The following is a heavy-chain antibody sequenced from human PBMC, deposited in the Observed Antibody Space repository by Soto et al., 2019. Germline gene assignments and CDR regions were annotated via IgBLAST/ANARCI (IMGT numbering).Heavy chain of an antibody. CDR3: LGGVARTGHYYGFDV. V-gene: IGHV1-2*02. CDR1: GYVFTSYY. CDR2: INPNTGHT. Sequence: QVQLVQSGAQVKKPGASVKVSCKASGYVFTSYYLHWARQAPGQGLEWMGLINPNTGHTSYARNFGSRITLTRDTSINTASMELGNLRSADTAVYYCLGGVARTGHYYGFDVWGQGTAVNVSS. D-gene: IGHD3-16*01. J-gene: IGHJ6*02.